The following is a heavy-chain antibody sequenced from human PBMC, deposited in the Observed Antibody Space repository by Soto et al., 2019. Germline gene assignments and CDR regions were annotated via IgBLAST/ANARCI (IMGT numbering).Heavy chain of an antibody. J-gene: IGHJ4*02. Sequence: GASVKVSCKASGYTFTSYGISWVRQAPGQGLGWMGRISGYNGNTKYAQKFQGRVTMTADRSTSAAYMELSSLRFDDTAVYYCARESSGPEYWGQGSQVTVSS. D-gene: IGHD6-19*01. V-gene: IGHV1-18*01. CDR1: GYTFTSYG. CDR2: ISGYNGNT. CDR3: ARESSGPEY.